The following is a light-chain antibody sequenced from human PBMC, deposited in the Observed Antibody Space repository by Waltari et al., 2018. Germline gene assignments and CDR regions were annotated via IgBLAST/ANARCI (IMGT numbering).Light chain of an antibody. J-gene: IGKJ3*01. CDR2: LGS. CDR1: QSLLHSNGYNY. V-gene: IGKV2-28*01. CDR3: MQALQTPRA. Sequence: DIVMTQSPLSLPVTPGAPASISCRSSQSLLHSNGYNYLDWYLQKPGQSPQLLIYLGSNRASGVPDRFSGSGSGTDFTLKISRVEAEDVGVYYCMQALQTPRAFGPGTKVDIK.